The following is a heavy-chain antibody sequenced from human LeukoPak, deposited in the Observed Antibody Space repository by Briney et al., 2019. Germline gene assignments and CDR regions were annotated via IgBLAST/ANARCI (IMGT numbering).Heavy chain of an antibody. Sequence: GASVKVSCKASGYTFTDYYIHWVRQAPGHGLEWMGWVNPNSGGTNYAQKFQGRVTMTRDTSISTAYMELTSLTSDDTAVYFCARGGGGLAYWGPGTLVTVSS. V-gene: IGHV1-2*02. CDR3: ARGGGGLAY. J-gene: IGHJ4*02. D-gene: IGHD2-15*01. CDR1: GYTFTDYY. CDR2: VNPNSGGT.